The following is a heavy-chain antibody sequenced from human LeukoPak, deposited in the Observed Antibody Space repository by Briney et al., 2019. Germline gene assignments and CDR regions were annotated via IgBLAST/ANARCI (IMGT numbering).Heavy chain of an antibody. Sequence: SGTLSLTCAVSGGSISSSNWWNWVRQPPGKGLEWIGEISHSGNTNYSPSLKSRVVMSTDTSKNQFSLRLSSVTAADTAVYYCARDISNRKGSDWGQGTLVTVSS. CDR2: ISHSGNT. V-gene: IGHV4-4*02. CDR1: GGSISSSNW. D-gene: IGHD2-15*01. CDR3: ARDISNRKGSD. J-gene: IGHJ4*02.